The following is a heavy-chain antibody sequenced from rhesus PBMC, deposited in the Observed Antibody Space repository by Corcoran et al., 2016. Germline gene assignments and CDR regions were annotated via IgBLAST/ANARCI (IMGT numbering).Heavy chain of an antibody. CDR2: ISSASSYI. D-gene: IGHD4-23*01. Sequence: EVQLVESGGGLVQPGGSLRLSCAASGFTFSDHYMRWVRQAPGKGLEWVSSISSASSYIYYSDALKGRFTISRDNAKNSLSLQMNSLKTEDTAVYYCTPGIQYEGDAFDFWGQGLRVTVSS. V-gene: IGHV3S16*01. J-gene: IGHJ3*01. CDR3: TPGIQYEGDAFDF. CDR1: GFTFSDHY.